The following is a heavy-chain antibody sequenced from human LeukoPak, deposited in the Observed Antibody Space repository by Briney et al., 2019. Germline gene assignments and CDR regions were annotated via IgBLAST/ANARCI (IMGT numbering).Heavy chain of an antibody. J-gene: IGHJ4*02. V-gene: IGHV4-4*07. Sequence: SETLSLTCTVSGYSVRSFYWNWIRQSADKGLEWIGRFYTSGVTKYNPSLQSRVAMSVDTSKNQFSLNLTSVTAADTAVYFCARVGRGAARSNFDYWGQGTLVTVSS. CDR1: GYSVRSFY. CDR3: ARVGRGAARSNFDY. CDR2: FYTSGVT. D-gene: IGHD6-6*01.